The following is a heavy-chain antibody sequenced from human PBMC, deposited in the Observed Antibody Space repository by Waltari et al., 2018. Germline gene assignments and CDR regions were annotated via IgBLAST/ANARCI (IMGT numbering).Heavy chain of an antibody. D-gene: IGHD2-21*01. CDR1: GGSFSGYY. J-gene: IGHJ4*02. V-gene: IGHV4-34*02. CDR3: ASWGGPANYFDY. CDR2: INHSGYS. Sequence: QVQLQQWGAGLLKPSETLSLTCAVYGGSFSGYYWSWIRQPPGKGLEWIGEINHSGYSSYNSSLKSRVTISVDTSKNQFSLKLTSVTAADTPVYYCASWGGPANYFDYWGQGTLVSVSS.